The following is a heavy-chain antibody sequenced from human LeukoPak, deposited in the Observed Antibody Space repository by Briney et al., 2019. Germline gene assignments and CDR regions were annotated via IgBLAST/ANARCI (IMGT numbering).Heavy chain of an antibody. CDR1: GYTLTELS. J-gene: IGHJ5*02. D-gene: IGHD2-15*01. Sequence: ASVKVSCKVSGYTLTELSMHWVRQAPGKGLEWMGGFDPEDGETIYAQKFQGRVTMTEDTSTDTAYMELSSLRSEDTAVYYCALPGYCSGGSCYSWLNWFDPWGQGTLVTVSS. V-gene: IGHV1-24*01. CDR3: ALPGYCSGGSCYSWLNWFDP. CDR2: FDPEDGET.